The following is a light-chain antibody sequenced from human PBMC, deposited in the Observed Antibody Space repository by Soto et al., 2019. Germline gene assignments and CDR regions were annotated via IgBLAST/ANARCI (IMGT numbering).Light chain of an antibody. Sequence: EIIMTQSPATLSVSPGERVTLSCMASQGVGSTLAWYRQQPGQAPRLLIYDAYIRASGVPARFSGSGSGTEFTLTISGLQSEDFAVYFCQHYKTWPLAFGRGTKVDIK. CDR1: QGVGST. CDR2: DAY. V-gene: IGKV3-15*01. CDR3: QHYKTWPLA. J-gene: IGKJ4*01.